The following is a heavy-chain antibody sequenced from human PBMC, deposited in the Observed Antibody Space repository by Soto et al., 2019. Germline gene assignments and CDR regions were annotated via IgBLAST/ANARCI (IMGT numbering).Heavy chain of an antibody. V-gene: IGHV2-5*01. D-gene: IGHD6-13*01. CDR2: IYWNDDK. J-gene: IGHJ6*02. CDR3: AHSWYSSFSVYYGMDV. Sequence: GSGPTLVNPTQTLTLTCTFSGFSLSTSGVGVGWIRQPPGKALEWLALIYWNDDKRYSPSLKSRLTITKDTSKNQVVLTMTNMDPVDTATYYCAHSWYSSFSVYYGMDVWGQGTTVTVSS. CDR1: GFSLSTSGVG.